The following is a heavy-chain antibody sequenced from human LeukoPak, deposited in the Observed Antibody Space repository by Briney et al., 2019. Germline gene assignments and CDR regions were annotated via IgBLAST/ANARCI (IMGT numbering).Heavy chain of an antibody. V-gene: IGHV1-69*01. CDR2: IIPIFGSS. CDR1: GGTFSNYA. J-gene: IGHJ4*02. Sequence: GSSVKVSCKASGGTFSNYAINWVRQAPGQGLEWMGGIIPIFGSSNYAQKFQGRVTITADESTTTAYMELSSLRSEDTAVYYCAREGEYSSGWSPPDYWGQGTLVTVSS. CDR3: AREGEYSSGWSPPDY. D-gene: IGHD6-19*01.